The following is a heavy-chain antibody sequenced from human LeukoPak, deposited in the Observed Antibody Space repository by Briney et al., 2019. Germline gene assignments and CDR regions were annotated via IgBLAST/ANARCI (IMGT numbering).Heavy chain of an antibody. CDR1: GYTFTSYD. CDR2: MNPNSGNT. CDR3: AKNYYDSSGYAGAFDI. V-gene: IGHV1-8*01. Sequence: RASVKVSCKASGYTFTSYDINWVRQATGQGLEWMGWMNPNSGNTGYAQKFQGRVTMTRNTSISTAYMELSSLRSEDTAVYYCAKNYYDSSGYAGAFDIWGQGTMVTVSS. D-gene: IGHD3-22*01. J-gene: IGHJ3*02.